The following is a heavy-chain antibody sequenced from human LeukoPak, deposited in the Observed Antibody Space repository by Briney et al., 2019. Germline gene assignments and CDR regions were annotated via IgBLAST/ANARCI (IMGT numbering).Heavy chain of an antibody. CDR2: IYYSGST. CDR1: GGSISSGDYY. CDR3: ARDKWELLSASAVDYGMDV. V-gene: IGHV4-30-4*01. Sequence: SQTLSLTCTVSGGSISSGDYYWSWIRQPPGKGLEWIGYIYYSGSTYYNPSLKSRVTISVDTSKNQFSLKLSSVTVADTAVYYCARDKWELLSASAVDYGMDVWGQGTTVTVSS. J-gene: IGHJ6*02. D-gene: IGHD1-26*01.